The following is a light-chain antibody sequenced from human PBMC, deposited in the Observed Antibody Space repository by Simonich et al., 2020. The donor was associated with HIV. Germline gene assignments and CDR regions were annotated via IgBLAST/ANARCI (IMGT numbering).Light chain of an antibody. Sequence: EIVMTQSPATLSVSPGERATLSCRASQSVNSNLAWNQQKHGQAPTLLIYGASPRATGVPARFSGSGSGTEFTLTISSLQSEDFAVYYCQQYNNWRTFGQGTKVEIK. J-gene: IGKJ1*01. V-gene: IGKV3-15*01. CDR3: QQYNNWRT. CDR2: GAS. CDR1: QSVNSN.